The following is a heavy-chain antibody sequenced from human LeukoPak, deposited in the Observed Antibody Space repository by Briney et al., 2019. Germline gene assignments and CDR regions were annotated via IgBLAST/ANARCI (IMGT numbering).Heavy chain of an antibody. Sequence: PGGSLRLSCAASGFTFSSSGMNWVRQAPRKGLEWVSYISSSRSYIYYADSVKGRFTISRDNAKKSLYLQMNSLRAEDTAVYYCARYAAGTGSYFDYWGQGTLVTVSS. CDR2: ISSSRSYI. V-gene: IGHV3-21*01. J-gene: IGHJ4*02. CDR3: ARYAAGTGSYFDY. D-gene: IGHD6-13*01. CDR1: GFTFSSSG.